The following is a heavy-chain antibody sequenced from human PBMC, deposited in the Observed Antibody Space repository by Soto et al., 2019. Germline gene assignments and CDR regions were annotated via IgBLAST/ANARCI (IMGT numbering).Heavy chain of an antibody. V-gene: IGHV4-59*01. CDR3: AGTTVTTEGYFDY. D-gene: IGHD4-17*01. CDR1: GGSISSYY. Sequence: SETLSLTCTVSGGSISSYYWSWIRQPPGKGLEWIGYIYYSGSTNYNPSLKSRVTISVDTSKNQFSLKLSSVTAADTAVYCCAGTTVTTEGYFDYWGQGTLVTVSS. J-gene: IGHJ4*02. CDR2: IYYSGST.